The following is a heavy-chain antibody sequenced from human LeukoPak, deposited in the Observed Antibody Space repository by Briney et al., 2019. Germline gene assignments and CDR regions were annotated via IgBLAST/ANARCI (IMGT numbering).Heavy chain of an antibody. CDR3: AKDRTIAVAEGDY. D-gene: IGHD6-19*01. J-gene: IGHJ4*02. Sequence: GGSLRLSCAASGFTFSSYGMHWVRQAPGKGLEWVAFIRYDGSNKYYADSVKGRFTISRDNSKNTLYLQMNSLRAEDTAVYYCAKDRTIAVAEGDYWGQGTLVTVSS. CDR1: GFTFSSYG. CDR2: IRYDGSNK. V-gene: IGHV3-30*02.